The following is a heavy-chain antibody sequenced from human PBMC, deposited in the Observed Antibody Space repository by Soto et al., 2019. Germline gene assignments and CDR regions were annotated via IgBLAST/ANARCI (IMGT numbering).Heavy chain of an antibody. Sequence: QITLTESGPTLVKPTQPLTLTCTFSGFSFSTSAVGVGWIRQPPGKALEWLALIYWDDDKLYSPFLKSRPTITKDTSTNHVVLTMTNMDPVDTGTYYCAHLSWAASGTRYYFDYWGQGTLVTVSS. D-gene: IGHD6-13*01. CDR3: AHLSWAASGTRYYFDY. CDR1: GFSFSTSAVG. J-gene: IGHJ4*02. CDR2: IYWDDDK. V-gene: IGHV2-5*02.